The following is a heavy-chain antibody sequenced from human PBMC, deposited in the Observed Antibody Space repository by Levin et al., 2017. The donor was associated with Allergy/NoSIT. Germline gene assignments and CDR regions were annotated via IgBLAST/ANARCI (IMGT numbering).Heavy chain of an antibody. V-gene: IGHV3-30-3*01. CDR3: ARDKADILTGTDFYYYYGMDV. J-gene: IGHJ6*02. D-gene: IGHD3-9*01. Sequence: GGSLRLSCAASGFTFSSYAMHWVRQAPGKGLEWVAVISYDGSNKYYADSVKGRFTISRDNSKNTLYLQMNSLRAEDTAVYYCARDKADILTGTDFYYYYGMDVWGQGTTVTVSS. CDR1: GFTFSSYA. CDR2: ISYDGSNK.